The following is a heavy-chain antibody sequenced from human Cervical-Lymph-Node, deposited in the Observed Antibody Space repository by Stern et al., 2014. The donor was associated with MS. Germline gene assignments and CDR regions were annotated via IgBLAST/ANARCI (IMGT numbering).Heavy chain of an antibody. CDR1: GFTFSSYG. J-gene: IGHJ4*02. D-gene: IGHD6-13*01. CDR2: IAYDGSNK. CDR3: AKAAGVEYYFDY. Sequence: QLVQSGGGVVQPGRSPRLSCAASGFTFSSYGMHWVRQAPGKGLEWVAVIAYDGSNKYYADSVKGRFTISRDNSKNTLYLQMNSLRAEDTAVYYCAKAAGVEYYFDYWGQGTLVTVSS. V-gene: IGHV3-30*18.